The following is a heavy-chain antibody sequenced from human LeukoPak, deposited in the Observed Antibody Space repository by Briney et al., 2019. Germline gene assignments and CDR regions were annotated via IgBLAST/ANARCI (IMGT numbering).Heavy chain of an antibody. V-gene: IGHV3-30*18. D-gene: IGHD6-19*01. Sequence: GGSLRLSCAASGFTFSSYGMHWVRQAPGKGLEWVAVISYDGSNKYYADSVKGRFTISRDNSKNTLYLQMNSLRAEDTAVYYCAKDWNGSSGWYGERGFDYWGQGTLVTVSS. J-gene: IGHJ4*02. CDR3: AKDWNGSSGWYGERGFDY. CDR2: ISYDGSNK. CDR1: GFTFSSYG.